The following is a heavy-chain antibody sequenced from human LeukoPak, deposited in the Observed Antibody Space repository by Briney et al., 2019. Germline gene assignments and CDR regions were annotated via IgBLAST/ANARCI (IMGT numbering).Heavy chain of an antibody. D-gene: IGHD5-12*01. V-gene: IGHV4-38-2*02. Sequence: SETLSLTCTVSGYSISSGYYWGWIRQPPGKGLEWIGSIYHSGSTYYNPSLKSRVTISVDTSKNQFSLKLSSVTAADTAVYYCAREYRHQPDWGQGTLVTVSS. J-gene: IGHJ4*02. CDR2: IYHSGST. CDR3: AREYRHQPD. CDR1: GYSISSGYY.